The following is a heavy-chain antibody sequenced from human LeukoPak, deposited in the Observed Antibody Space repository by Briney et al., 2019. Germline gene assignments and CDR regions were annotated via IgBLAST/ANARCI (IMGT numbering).Heavy chain of an antibody. CDR3: ARGERLGPDF. V-gene: IGHV4-59*01. Sequence: SETLSLTCTVSGDSIIGYYWSRIRQPPGKGLEWIGYIHYSGSSNYNPSLQSRVTISVDTSRGHFSLKLSSATAADTAVYYCARGERLGPDFWGQGTLVTVS. CDR1: GDSIIGYY. J-gene: IGHJ4*02. CDR2: IHYSGSS. D-gene: IGHD1-1*01.